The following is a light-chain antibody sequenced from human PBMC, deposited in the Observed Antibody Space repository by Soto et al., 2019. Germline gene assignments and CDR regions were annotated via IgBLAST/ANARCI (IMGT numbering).Light chain of an antibody. Sequence: DIQMTQSPSSLSASVGDRVIITCRASQSISTYVNWYQKKPGKGPELLIYAASTLQSGVPSRFSGSGSRTDFTLTISSLQPGDFATYYCQQSYSIPWTFGQGTTVEI. CDR2: AAS. CDR1: QSISTY. J-gene: IGKJ1*01. V-gene: IGKV1-39*01. CDR3: QQSYSIPWT.